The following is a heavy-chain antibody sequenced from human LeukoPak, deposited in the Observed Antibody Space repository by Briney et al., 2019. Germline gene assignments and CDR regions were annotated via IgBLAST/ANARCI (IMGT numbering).Heavy chain of an antibody. V-gene: IGHV4-61*01. D-gene: IGHD5-12*01. CDR1: GGSVSSGRYY. CDR2: IYYSGST. CDR3: ARWQDY. J-gene: IGHJ4*02. Sequence: PWGTLSLTCTVSGGSVSSGRYYWSWIRQPPGKGREWIGYIYYSGSTNYNPSLKSRVTISVDTSKNQFSLKLSSVPAEATAVYSCARWQDYWAQGTLVTVSS.